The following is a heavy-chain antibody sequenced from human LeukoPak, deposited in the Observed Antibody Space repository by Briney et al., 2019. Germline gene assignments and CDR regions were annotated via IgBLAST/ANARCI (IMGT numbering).Heavy chain of an antibody. Sequence: ASVTVPCKASGYTFTGYYMHWVRQAPGQGLEWMGWINPNSGGTNYAQKFQGRVTMTRDTSISTAYMELSRLRSDDTAVYYCARDLIRFLEWLLIYYYYYMDVWGKGTTVTVSS. CDR3: ARDLIRFLEWLLIYYYYYMDV. CDR1: GYTFTGYY. CDR2: INPNSGGT. J-gene: IGHJ6*03. V-gene: IGHV1-2*02. D-gene: IGHD3-3*01.